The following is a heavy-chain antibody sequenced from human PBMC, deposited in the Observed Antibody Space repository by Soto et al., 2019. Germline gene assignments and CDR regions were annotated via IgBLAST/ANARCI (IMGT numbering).Heavy chain of an antibody. V-gene: IGHV4-38-2*01. CDR3: VRGGGSYYRQDYFDY. CDR2: MSRSGST. Sequence: KPSETLSLTCAVSGYSIRSGHYWGWIRQPPGKGLEWIGSMSRSGSTYYNPSLEIRVTMSVDTSQNKFSLKLTSVTAADTAVYYCVRGGGSYYRQDYFDYWGQGSPVTVSS. D-gene: IGHD1-26*01. J-gene: IGHJ4*02. CDR1: GYSIRSGHY.